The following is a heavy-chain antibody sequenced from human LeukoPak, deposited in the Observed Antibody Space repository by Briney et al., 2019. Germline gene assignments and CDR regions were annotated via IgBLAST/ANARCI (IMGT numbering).Heavy chain of an antibody. CDR2: IYYSGST. Sequence: SETLSLTCTVSGGSISSSSYYWGWIRQPPGTGLEWIGSIYYSGSTYYNPSLKSRVTISVDTSKNQFSLKLSSVTAADTAVYYCARQSGITMIVVVIHDAFDIWGQGTMVTVSS. J-gene: IGHJ3*02. CDR3: ARQSGITMIVVVIHDAFDI. V-gene: IGHV4-39*01. CDR1: GGSISSSSYY. D-gene: IGHD3-22*01.